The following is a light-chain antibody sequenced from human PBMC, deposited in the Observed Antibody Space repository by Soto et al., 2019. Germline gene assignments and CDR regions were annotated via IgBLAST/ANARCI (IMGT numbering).Light chain of an antibody. CDR3: QQYGSSVLT. CDR2: AAS. J-gene: IGKJ4*01. Sequence: EIVLTQSPGTLSLSPGERATLSCRASQSVSTNSLAWYQQKPGQAPRLLMYAASSRATGIPDRFSGSGSGTDFSLTISRLEPEDFAVYYCQQYGSSVLTFGGGTKVDIK. V-gene: IGKV3-20*01. CDR1: QSVSTNS.